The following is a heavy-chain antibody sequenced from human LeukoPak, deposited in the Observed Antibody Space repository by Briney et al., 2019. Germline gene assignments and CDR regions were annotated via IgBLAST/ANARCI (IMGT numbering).Heavy chain of an antibody. CDR3: ARVTYCYDSSDPAWFDP. CDR1: GYTFTSYG. CDR2: ISAYNGNT. D-gene: IGHD3-22*01. J-gene: IGHJ5*02. Sequence: ASVKVSCKASGYTFTSYGISWVRQAPGQGLEWMGWISAYNGNTNYAQKLQGRVTMTTDTSTSTAYMELRSLRSDDTAVYYCARVTYCYDSSDPAWFDPWGQGTLVTVSS. V-gene: IGHV1-18*01.